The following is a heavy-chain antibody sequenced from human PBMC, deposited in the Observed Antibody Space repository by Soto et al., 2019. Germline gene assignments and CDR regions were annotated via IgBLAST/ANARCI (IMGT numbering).Heavy chain of an antibody. CDR3: ASEGGGATPTLDYYCFDMDG. J-gene: IGHJ6*03. CDR2: INPNGGGT. Sequence: QLQLVQSGVEVRKPGTSVTVSCRSSGDSFNDYYIHWVRQAPGQGCEWMGWINPNGGGTKHAQKFQGWVSMTRDTSIRTVYKQLSRLRSDDTAVYYCASEGGGATPTLDYYCFDMDGWGTGTTVTVSS. D-gene: IGHD5-12*01. V-gene: IGHV1-2*04. CDR1: GDSFNDYY.